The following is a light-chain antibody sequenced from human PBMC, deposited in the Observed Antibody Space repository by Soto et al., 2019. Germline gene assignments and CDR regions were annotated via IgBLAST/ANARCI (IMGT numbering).Light chain of an antibody. CDR2: EVS. Sequence: QSALTQPASVSGSPGQSITISCTGTSSDVGAYNYVSWYQQHPGKAPKLMIYEVSNRPSGVSNRFSGSKSDKTAYLTISGLQAEDEADYYCSSYTSSGTLDFGAGTKLTVL. CDR3: SSYTSSGTLD. V-gene: IGLV2-14*01. J-gene: IGLJ1*01. CDR1: SSDVGAYNY.